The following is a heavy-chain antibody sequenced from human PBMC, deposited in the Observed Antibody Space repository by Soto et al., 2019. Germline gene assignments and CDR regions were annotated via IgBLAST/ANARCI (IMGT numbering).Heavy chain of an antibody. CDR1: GFTFSDYY. J-gene: IGHJ4*02. CDR2: ISNSSSYT. V-gene: IGHV3-11*03. CDR3: ARWWYSGSYSYFDY. D-gene: IGHD1-26*01. Sequence: PGGSLRLSCAASGFTFSDYYMSWIRQAPGKGLEWVSYISNSSSYTNYADSVKGRFTISRDNAKNSLYLQMNSLRAEDTAVYYCARWWYSGSYSYFDYWGQGTLVTVSS.